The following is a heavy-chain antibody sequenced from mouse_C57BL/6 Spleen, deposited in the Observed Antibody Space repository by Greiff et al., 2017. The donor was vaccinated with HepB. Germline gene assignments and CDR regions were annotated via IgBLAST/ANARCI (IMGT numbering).Heavy chain of an antibody. Sequence: DVKLQESGPGLVKPSQSLSLTCSVTGYSITSGYYWNWIRQFPGNKLEWMGYISYDGSNNYNPSLKNRISITRDTSKNQFFLKLNSGTTEDTATYYCARGLTTRDWFAYWGQGTLVTVSA. CDR2: ISYDGSN. CDR1: GYSITSGYY. D-gene: IGHD2-12*01. J-gene: IGHJ3*01. CDR3: ARGLTTRDWFAY. V-gene: IGHV3-6*01.